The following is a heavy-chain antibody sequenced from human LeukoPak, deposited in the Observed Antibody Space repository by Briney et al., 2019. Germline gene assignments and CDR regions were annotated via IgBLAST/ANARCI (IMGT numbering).Heavy chain of an antibody. CDR2: IYYSGST. J-gene: IGHJ4*02. Sequence: SETLSLTCTVSGGSISSYYWSWIRQHPGKGLEWIGYIYYSGSTYYNPSLKSRVTISVDTSKNQFSLKLSSVTAADTAVYYCATGTYDSSGYYGLRFDYWGEGTLVTVSS. CDR3: ATGTYDSSGYYGLRFDY. D-gene: IGHD3-22*01. CDR1: GGSISSYY. V-gene: IGHV4-59*06.